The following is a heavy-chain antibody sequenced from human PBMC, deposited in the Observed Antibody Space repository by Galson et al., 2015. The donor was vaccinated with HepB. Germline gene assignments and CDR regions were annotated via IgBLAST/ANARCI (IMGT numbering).Heavy chain of an antibody. CDR1: GYTFTSYA. CDR2: INTNTGNP. V-gene: IGHV7-4-1*02. D-gene: IGHD2-21*01. CDR3: ARDSVGDPGFDAFDI. Sequence: SVKVSCKASGYTFTSYAMNWVRQAPGQGLEWMGWINTNTGNPTYAQGFTGRFVFSLDTSVSTAYLRISSLKAEDTAVYYCARDSVGDPGFDAFDIWGQGTMVTVSS. J-gene: IGHJ3*02.